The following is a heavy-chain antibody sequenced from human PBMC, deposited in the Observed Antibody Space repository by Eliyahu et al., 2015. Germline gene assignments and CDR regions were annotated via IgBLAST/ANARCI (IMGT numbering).Heavy chain of an antibody. Sequence: QLQLQESGSGLVKPSQXLSLTCAVSXXSIPXGXFSWNWIRQPPGKGLEWIGYIYYSGSTYYNPSLKSRVTISRDRSRNQFFLKLSSVTAADTAVYYCARANMKTNYYYYGMDVWGQGTTVTVSS. CDR3: ARANMKTNYYYYGMDV. V-gene: IGHV4-30-2*01. CDR1: XXSIPXGXFS. D-gene: IGHD2-8*01. J-gene: IGHJ6*02. CDR2: IYYSGST.